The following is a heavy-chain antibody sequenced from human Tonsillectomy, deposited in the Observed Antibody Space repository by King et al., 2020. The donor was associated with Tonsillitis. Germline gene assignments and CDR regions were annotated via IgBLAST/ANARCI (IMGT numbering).Heavy chain of an antibody. CDR1: GFTFSSYW. J-gene: IGHJ6*02. CDR2: IKQDGSEK. CDR3: ARGYSSGWTSYYYYGMDV. D-gene: IGHD6-19*01. Sequence: VQLVESGGGLVQPGGSLRLSCAASGFTFSSYWMSWVRQAPGKGLEWVANIKQDGSEKYYVDSVKGRFTISRDNAKNSPYLQMNSLRAEDTAVYYCARGYSSGWTSYYYYGMDVWGQGTTVTVSS. V-gene: IGHV3-7*01.